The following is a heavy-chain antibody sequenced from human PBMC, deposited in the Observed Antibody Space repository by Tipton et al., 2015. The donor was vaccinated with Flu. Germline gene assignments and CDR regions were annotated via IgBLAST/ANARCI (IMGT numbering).Heavy chain of an antibody. Sequence: TLSLTCTVSGGSISSSSYYWGWIRQPPGKGLEWIGSIYHSGSTYYNPSLKSRVTISVDTAKNQFSLELSSVTAADSAVYYCARGYHGSGNYSPVGIDSWGQGTLVTVSS. CDR2: IYHSGST. J-gene: IGHJ4*02. CDR1: GGSISSSSYY. CDR3: ARGYHGSGNYSPVGIDS. V-gene: IGHV4-39*07. D-gene: IGHD3-10*01.